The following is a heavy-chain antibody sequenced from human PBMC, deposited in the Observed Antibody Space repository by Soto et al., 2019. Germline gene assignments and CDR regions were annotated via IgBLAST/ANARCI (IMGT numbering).Heavy chain of an antibody. J-gene: IGHJ6*02. CDR2: INHSGST. V-gene: IGHV4-34*01. D-gene: IGHD3-10*01. Sequence: LSLTCAVYGGSFSGYYWSWIRQPPGKGLEWIGEINHSGSTNYNPSLKSRVTISVDTSKNQFSLKLSSVTAADTAVYYCARERTVRGVIRYGMDVWGQGTTVTVSS. CDR1: GGSFSGYY. CDR3: ARERTVRGVIRYGMDV.